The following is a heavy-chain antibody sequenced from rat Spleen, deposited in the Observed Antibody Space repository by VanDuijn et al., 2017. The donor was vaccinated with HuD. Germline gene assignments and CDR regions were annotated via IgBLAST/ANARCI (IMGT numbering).Heavy chain of an antibody. D-gene: IGHD1-8*01. CDR2: ISYEGSST. CDR1: GFTFSDYN. CDR3: ARQGTSVARYYWYFDF. Sequence: EVQLVESGGGLVQPGRSLKLSCSASGFTFSDYNMAWVRQGPKKGLEWVASISYEGSSTYYGDSVKGRFTISRDNAKSTLYLQMNSLRSEDAATYYCARQGTSVARYYWYFDFWGPGTMVTVSS. J-gene: IGHJ1*01. V-gene: IGHV5-22*01.